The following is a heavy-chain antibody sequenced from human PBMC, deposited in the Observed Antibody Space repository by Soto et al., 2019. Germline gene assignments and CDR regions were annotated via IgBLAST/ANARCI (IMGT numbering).Heavy chain of an antibody. D-gene: IGHD2-15*01. CDR3: ARWVEVSLDYFDS. J-gene: IGHJ4*02. Sequence: SETLSLTCTVSGGSISSYYWSWIRQPPGKGLEWIGYIYYSGSTYYRPSLKSRVTISVDTSKSQFSLSLSSVTAADTAVYYCARWVEVSLDYFDSWGQGTPVTVSS. CDR1: GGSISSYY. CDR2: IYYSGST. V-gene: IGHV4-59*12.